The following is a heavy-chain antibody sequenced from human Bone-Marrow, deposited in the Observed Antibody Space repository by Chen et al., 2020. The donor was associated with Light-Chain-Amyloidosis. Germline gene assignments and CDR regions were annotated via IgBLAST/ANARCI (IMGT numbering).Heavy chain of an antibody. CDR3: ATLPSIAALVAGGQKDYYYGMDV. CDR2: ISSSGSTI. J-gene: IGHJ6*02. V-gene: IGHV3-48*03. D-gene: IGHD6-25*01. CDR1: GFTFSSYE. Sequence: EVQLVESGGGLVQPGGSLRLSCAASGFTFSSYEMNWVRQAPGKGLEWVSYISSSGSTIYYADSVKGRFTISRDNAKNSLYLQMNSLRAEDTAVYYCATLPSIAALVAGGQKDYYYGMDVWGQGTTVTVSS.